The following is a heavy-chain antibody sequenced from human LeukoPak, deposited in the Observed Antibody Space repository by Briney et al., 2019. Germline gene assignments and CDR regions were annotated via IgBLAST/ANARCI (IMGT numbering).Heavy chain of an antibody. V-gene: IGHV4-34*01. J-gene: IGHJ1*01. Sequence: SETLSLTCTVSGGSISSYYWSWIRQPPGKGLEWIGEINHSGSTNYNPSLKSRVTISVDTSKNQFSLKLSSVTAADTAVYYCARAPGYRKYFQHWGQGTLVTVSS. CDR3: ARAPGYRKYFQH. CDR1: GGSISSYY. D-gene: IGHD3-16*02. CDR2: INHSGST.